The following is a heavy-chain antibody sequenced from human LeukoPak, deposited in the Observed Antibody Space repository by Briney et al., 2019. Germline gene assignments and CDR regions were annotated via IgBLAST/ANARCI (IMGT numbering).Heavy chain of an antibody. D-gene: IGHD1-14*01. V-gene: IGHV3-7*01. CDR1: GVTFSGHW. CDR3: TRDRSRAEDD. Sequence: GGSLRLSCAASGVTFSGHWMSWVRQAPGKGLEWVANINQGGSDKYYVDSVKGRFTISRDNANNLLYPQMHSLRGEDTAVYYCTRDRSRAEDDWGQGTLVTVSS. J-gene: IGHJ4*02. CDR2: INQGGSDK.